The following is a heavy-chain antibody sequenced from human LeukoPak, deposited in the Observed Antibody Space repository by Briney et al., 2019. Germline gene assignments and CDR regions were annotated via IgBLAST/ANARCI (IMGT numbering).Heavy chain of an antibody. V-gene: IGHV3-33*06. Sequence: GRSLRLSCAASGFTFSTYGMHWVRQAPGKGLEWVAVIWFDGSDKYYTDSVKGRFTISRDNSKNTLYLQMNSLRAEDTAVYYCAKYGGNSGDYYYMDVWGKGTTVTVSS. J-gene: IGHJ6*03. D-gene: IGHD4-23*01. CDR2: IWFDGSDK. CDR1: GFTFSTYG. CDR3: AKYGGNSGDYYYMDV.